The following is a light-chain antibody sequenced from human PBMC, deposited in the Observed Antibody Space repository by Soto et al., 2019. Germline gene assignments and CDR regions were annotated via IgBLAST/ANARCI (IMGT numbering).Light chain of an antibody. Sequence: EIVLTQSPGTLSLSPGERATLSCRASKSVSSNYIAWYQQKHGQAPRLLIYGASSRATGIPDRFSGSGSGTYFILTFSRLESEDFAVYYCQQFGSSPLFTFGPGTKVDIK. CDR1: KSVSSNY. CDR2: GAS. V-gene: IGKV3-20*01. J-gene: IGKJ3*01. CDR3: QQFGSSPLFT.